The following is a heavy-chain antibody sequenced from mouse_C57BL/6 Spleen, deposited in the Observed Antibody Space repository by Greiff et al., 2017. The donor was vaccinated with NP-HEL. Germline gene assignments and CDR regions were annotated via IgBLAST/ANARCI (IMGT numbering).Heavy chain of an antibody. Sequence: QVQLKESGAELARPGASVKLSCKASGYTFTSYGISWVKQRTGQGLEWIGEIYPRSGNTYYNEKFKGKATLTADKSSSTAYMELRSLTSEDSSVYFCARGKTITTVVESYWYFDVWGTGTTVTVSS. J-gene: IGHJ1*03. D-gene: IGHD1-1*01. CDR2: IYPRSGNT. CDR1: GYTFTSYG. V-gene: IGHV1-81*01. CDR3: ARGKTITTVVESYWYFDV.